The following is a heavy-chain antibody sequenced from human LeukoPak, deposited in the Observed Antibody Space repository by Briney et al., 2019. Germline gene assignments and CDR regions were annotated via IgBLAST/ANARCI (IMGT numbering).Heavy chain of an antibody. Sequence: ASVKVSCKASGYTFTSYGISWVRQAPGQGLEWMGWISAYNGNTNYAQKLQGRVTMTTDTSTSTAYMELRSLRSDDTAVYYCARAHHDTIFGVVTYFDYWGQGTLVTVSS. V-gene: IGHV1-18*01. D-gene: IGHD3-3*01. CDR3: ARAHHDTIFGVVTYFDY. CDR2: ISAYNGNT. J-gene: IGHJ4*02. CDR1: GYTFTSYG.